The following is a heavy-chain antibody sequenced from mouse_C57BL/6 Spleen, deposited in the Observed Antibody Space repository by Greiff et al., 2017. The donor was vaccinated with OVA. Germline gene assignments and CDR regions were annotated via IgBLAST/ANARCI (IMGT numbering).Heavy chain of an antibody. CDR2: IYPGDGDT. D-gene: IGHD1-1*01. CDR3: ARSGYYGSSYWYFDV. V-gene: IGHV1-82*01. CDR1: GYAFSSSW. J-gene: IGHJ1*03. Sequence: QVQLQQSGPELVKPGASVKISCKASGYAFSSSWMNWVKQRPGKGLEWIGRIYPGDGDTNYNGKFKGKATLTADKSSSTAYMQLSSLTSEDSAVXVCARSGYYGSSYWYFDVWGTGTTVTVSS.